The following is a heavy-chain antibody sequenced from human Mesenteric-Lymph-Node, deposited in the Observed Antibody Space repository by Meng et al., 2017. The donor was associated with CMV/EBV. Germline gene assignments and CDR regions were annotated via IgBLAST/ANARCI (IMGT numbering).Heavy chain of an antibody. CDR2: INHSGST. CDR1: GGSFSGYY. CDR3: ARHQRWLKSEGGFNY. D-gene: IGHD4-23*01. Sequence: VPLQQWGAGLLKPPETLSLTWAVCGGSFSGYYWSWIRQPPGKGLEWIGEINHSGSTNYNPSLKGRVTISVDTSKNQFSLKLSSVTAADTAVYYCARHQRWLKSEGGFNYWGQGTLVTVSS. J-gene: IGHJ4*02. V-gene: IGHV4-34*01.